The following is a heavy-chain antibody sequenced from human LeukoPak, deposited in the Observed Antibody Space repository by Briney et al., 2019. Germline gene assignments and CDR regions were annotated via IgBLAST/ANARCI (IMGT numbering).Heavy chain of an antibody. CDR3: ARDPDQIVGANFDY. J-gene: IGHJ4*02. Sequence: GGSLRLSCAASGFTFSTYWMNWVRQAPGKGLEWVANINQDGRQKYYVDSVKGRFAISRDNAKNSLYLQMNSLRAEDTAVYYCARDPDQIVGANFDYWGQGTLVTVSS. CDR2: INQDGRQK. D-gene: IGHD1-26*01. V-gene: IGHV3-7*01. CDR1: GFTFSTYW.